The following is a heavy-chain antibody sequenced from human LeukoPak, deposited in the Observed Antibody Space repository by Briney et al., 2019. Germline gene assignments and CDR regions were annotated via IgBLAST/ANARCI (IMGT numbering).Heavy chain of an antibody. D-gene: IGHD6-6*01. CDR1: GYIFTNYD. V-gene: IGHV1-8*03. CDR2: MNPNSGDT. J-gene: IGHJ4*02. CDR3: ARGGRSVASIAARRLNY. Sequence: ASVKVSCKASGYIFTNYDINWVRQATGQGLEWMGWMNPNSGDTGYAQKFQGRVTITRNTSISTAYMELSSLRSEDTAVYYCARGGRSVASIAARRLNYWGQGTLVTVSS.